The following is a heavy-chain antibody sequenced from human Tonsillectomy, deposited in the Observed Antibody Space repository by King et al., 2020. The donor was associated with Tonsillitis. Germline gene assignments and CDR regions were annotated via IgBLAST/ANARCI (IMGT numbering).Heavy chain of an antibody. D-gene: IGHD5-24*01. J-gene: IGHJ4*02. CDR1: GGSFSGYY. Sequence: VQLQQWGAGLLKPSETLSLTCAVYGGSFSGYYWSWIRQPPGKGLEWIGENNHSGSTNYNPSLKSRVTVSVDTSKNQFSLKLSSVTAADTAVYYCARGVLQSYFDYWGQGTLVTVSS. CDR2: NNHSGST. V-gene: IGHV4-34*01. CDR3: ARGVLQSYFDY.